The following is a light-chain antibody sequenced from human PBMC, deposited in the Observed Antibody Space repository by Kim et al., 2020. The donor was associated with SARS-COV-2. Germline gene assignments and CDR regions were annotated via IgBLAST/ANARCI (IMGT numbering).Light chain of an antibody. Sequence: GQSVTISCTGTSSDVGAYNYVSWYQQHPGKAPKFMIYDVNKRPSGVPDRFSGSKSGNTASLTVSGLQAEDEADYYCCSYAGTYVVFGGGTQLTVL. CDR1: SSDVGAYNY. CDR3: CSYAGTYVV. V-gene: IGLV2-11*01. J-gene: IGLJ2*01. CDR2: DVN.